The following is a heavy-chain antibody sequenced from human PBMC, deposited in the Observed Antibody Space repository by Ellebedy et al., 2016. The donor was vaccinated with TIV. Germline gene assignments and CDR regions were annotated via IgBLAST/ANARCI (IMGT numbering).Heavy chain of an antibody. CDR2: ISAYNGNT. CDR3: ARNTMVRGPDGMDV. CDR1: GYTFTSYG. D-gene: IGHD3-10*01. J-gene: IGHJ6*02. V-gene: IGHV1-18*01. Sequence: AASVKVSCKASGYTFTSYGISWVRQAPGQGLEWMGWISAYNGNTNYEQKLQGRVTMTTDTSTSPAYMELRSLRSDDTAVYYCARNTMVRGPDGMDVWGQGTTVTVSS.